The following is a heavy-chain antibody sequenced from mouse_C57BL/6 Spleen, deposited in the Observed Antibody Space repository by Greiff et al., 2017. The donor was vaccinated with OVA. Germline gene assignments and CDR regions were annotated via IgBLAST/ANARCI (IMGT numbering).Heavy chain of an antibody. CDR1: GYSITSGYY. CDR2: ISYDGSN. D-gene: IGHD2-1*01. Sequence: EVKLQESGPGLVKPSQSLSLTCSVTGYSITSGYYWNWIRQFPGNKLEWMGYISYDGSNNYNPSLKNRISITRDTSKNQFFLKLNSVTTEDTATYYCARDGLGNYGIFAYWGQGTLFTVSA. CDR3: ARDGLGNYGIFAY. V-gene: IGHV3-6*01. J-gene: IGHJ3*01.